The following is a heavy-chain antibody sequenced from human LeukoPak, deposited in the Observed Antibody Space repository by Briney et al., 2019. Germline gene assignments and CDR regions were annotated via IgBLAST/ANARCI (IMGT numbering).Heavy chain of an antibody. Sequence: GGSLRLSCAASEFSVGSNYMTWVRQAPGKGLEWVSLIYSGGSTYYADSVKGRFTISRDNSKNTLYLQMNSLRAEDTAVYYCAKDITIFGVVIVTDAFDIWGQGTMVTVSS. CDR3: AKDITIFGVVIVTDAFDI. CDR1: EFSVGSNY. D-gene: IGHD3-3*01. J-gene: IGHJ3*02. CDR2: IYSGGST. V-gene: IGHV3-53*01.